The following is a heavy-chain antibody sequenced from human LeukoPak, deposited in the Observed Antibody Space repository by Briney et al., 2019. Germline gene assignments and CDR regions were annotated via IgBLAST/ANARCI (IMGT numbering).Heavy chain of an antibody. V-gene: IGHV1-8*03. CDR1: GYTFTSYD. D-gene: IGHD5-12*01. CDR2: MNPNSGNT. J-gene: IGHJ4*02. Sequence: ASVKVSCKASGYTFTSYDVNWVRQATGQGLEWMGWMNPNSGNTGYAQKFQGRVTISRNTSITTAYMELSGLTSEDTAVYYCASYSGYAQWGQGTLVTVSS. CDR3: ASYSGYAQ.